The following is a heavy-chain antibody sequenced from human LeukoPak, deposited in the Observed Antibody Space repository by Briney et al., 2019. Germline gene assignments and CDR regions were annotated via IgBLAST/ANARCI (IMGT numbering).Heavy chain of an antibody. Sequence: SETLSLTCTVSGYSISTSYYWGWIRQPPGKGLEWTGSIYHSGNTYYNPSLKSRVTISVDTSKNQFSLKLSSVTAADTAVYYCARGKRGNYYGSGRYNWFDPWGQGTLVTASS. CDR1: GYSISTSYY. D-gene: IGHD3-10*01. V-gene: IGHV4-38-2*02. CDR3: ARGKRGNYYGSGRYNWFDP. J-gene: IGHJ5*02. CDR2: IYHSGNT.